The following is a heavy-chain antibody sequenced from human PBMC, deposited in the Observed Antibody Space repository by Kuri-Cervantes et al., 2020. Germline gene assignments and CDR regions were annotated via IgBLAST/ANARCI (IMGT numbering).Heavy chain of an antibody. Sequence: GESLKISCAASGFTFSDYYMGWIRQAPGKGLEWLAYISNGGGSALYYADSVKGRFTISRDNGMNSLHLQMNSLTAEDTAVYYCVASSEIAPFYWGQGTLVTVSS. V-gene: IGHV3-11*01. CDR1: GFTFSDYY. D-gene: IGHD2-15*01. CDR3: VASSEIAPFY. CDR2: ISNGGGSAL. J-gene: IGHJ4*02.